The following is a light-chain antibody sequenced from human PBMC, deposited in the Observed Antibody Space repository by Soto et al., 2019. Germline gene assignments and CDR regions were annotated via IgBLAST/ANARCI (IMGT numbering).Light chain of an antibody. Sequence: DFVMTQSPDSLAVSLGERATINCKSSQSVLYSLNNKNYLAWYQQKPGQPPKLLIYWASTRESGVPDRFSGSGSWTDFNLPLRSPQAEDVAVYYCQQYLDTPRTFGQGTKLEIK. CDR3: QQYLDTPRT. CDR2: WAS. J-gene: IGKJ2*02. CDR1: QSVLYSLNNKNY. V-gene: IGKV4-1*01.